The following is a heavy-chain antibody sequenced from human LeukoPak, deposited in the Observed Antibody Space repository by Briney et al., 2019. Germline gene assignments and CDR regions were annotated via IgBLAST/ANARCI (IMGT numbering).Heavy chain of an antibody. D-gene: IGHD3-3*01. Sequence: ASVKVSCKAFGYTFTSYDINWVRQATGQGLEWMGWMNPNSGNTGYAQKFQGRVTITRNTSISTAYMELSSLRSDDTAVYYCARHYDFWSGYFDYWGQGTLVTVSS. CDR1: GYTFTSYD. CDR2: MNPNSGNT. CDR3: ARHYDFWSGYFDY. J-gene: IGHJ4*02. V-gene: IGHV1-8*03.